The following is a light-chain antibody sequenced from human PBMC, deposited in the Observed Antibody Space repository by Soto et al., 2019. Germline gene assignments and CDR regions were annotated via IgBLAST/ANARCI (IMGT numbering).Light chain of an antibody. V-gene: IGLV2-23*02. CDR1: SSDIGKYNL. J-gene: IGLJ1*01. Sequence: QSVLTQPASVSGSPGQSITISCTGTSSDIGKYNLVSWYQHHPGKAPKLIISDVTQLPSGASNRFSGSKSGNTASLTIFGLQPADEADYYCSSYAGSTTFYVFGTGTKVTVL. CDR2: DVT. CDR3: SSYAGSTTFYV.